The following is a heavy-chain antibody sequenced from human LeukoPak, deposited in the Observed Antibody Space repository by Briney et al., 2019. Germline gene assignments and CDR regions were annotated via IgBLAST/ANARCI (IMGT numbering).Heavy chain of an antibody. CDR3: ARLGSAGFVGENAFDI. V-gene: IGHV3-21*01. J-gene: IGHJ3*02. D-gene: IGHD3-16*01. CDR2: ISSGSSYT. CDR1: GFTFSSYV. Sequence: SGGSLRLSCAASGFTFSSYVMSWVRQAPGKGLEWVSSISSGSSYTYYADSVKGRFTISRDNAKNSLYLQMNSLRAEDTAVYYCARLGSAGFVGENAFDIWGQGTMVTASS.